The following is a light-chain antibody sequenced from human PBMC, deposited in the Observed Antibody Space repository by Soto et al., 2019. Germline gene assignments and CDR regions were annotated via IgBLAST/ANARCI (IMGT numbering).Light chain of an antibody. CDR3: QHLDTNWP. J-gene: IGKJ1*01. CDR1: HNIAKW. Sequence: IQMTQSPSTLSASVGDSVTITCRASHNIAKWLAWYQQKPGRAPRLLIYDASTLQTGVPSRFSGSGSGTEFTLPITGLRPDDFATYYCQHLDTNWPFGQGTKVEIK. V-gene: IGKV1-5*01. CDR2: DAS.